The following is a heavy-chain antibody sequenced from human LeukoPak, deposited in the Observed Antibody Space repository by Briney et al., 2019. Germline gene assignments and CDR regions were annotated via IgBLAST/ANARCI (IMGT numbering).Heavy chain of an antibody. D-gene: IGHD3-9*01. CDR2: IYANGDT. V-gene: IGHV3-66*01. CDR1: GLTVSSNY. Sequence: GGSLRLSCVASGLTVSSNYMHWVRQAPGKALEWVSVIYANGDTYYGDSGKDRFSISRDTSKNIVYLQMNSLRAEDTAVYYCARNPDWDVALDIWGQGTMVTVSS. CDR3: ARNPDWDVALDI. J-gene: IGHJ3*02.